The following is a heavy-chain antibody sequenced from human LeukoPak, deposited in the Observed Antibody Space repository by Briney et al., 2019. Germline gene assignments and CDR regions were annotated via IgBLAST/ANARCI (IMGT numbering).Heavy chain of an antibody. Sequence: GGSLRLSCAASGLTFSNAWMSWVRQAPGKGLEWIGRIKSKTDGETADYAAPVRGRFTISRDNAKNSLYLQMNSLRAEDTAVYYCARDRRDGYNLPDYWGQGTLVTVSS. CDR3: ARDRRDGYNLPDY. CDR2: IKSKTDGETA. J-gene: IGHJ4*02. V-gene: IGHV3-15*01. CDR1: GLTFSNAW. D-gene: IGHD5-24*01.